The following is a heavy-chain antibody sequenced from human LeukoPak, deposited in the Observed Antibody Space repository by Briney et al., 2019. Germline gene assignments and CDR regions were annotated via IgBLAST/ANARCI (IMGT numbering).Heavy chain of an antibody. D-gene: IGHD1-26*01. CDR2: IYYSGST. Sequence: SETLSLTCTVSGGSISSGGYYWSWIRQHPGKGLEWIGYIYYSGSTYYNPSLRSRVTISVDTSKNQFSLKLSSVTAADTAVYYCARERSGSYAFDPWGQGTLVTVSS. CDR1: GGSISSGGYY. V-gene: IGHV4-31*03. CDR3: ARERSGSYAFDP. J-gene: IGHJ5*02.